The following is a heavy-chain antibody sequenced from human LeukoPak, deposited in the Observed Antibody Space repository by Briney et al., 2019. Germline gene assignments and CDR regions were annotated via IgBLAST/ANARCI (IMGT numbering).Heavy chain of an antibody. CDR3: AHGGGSQFHA. V-gene: IGHV3-23*01. CDR1: GFTFSSYA. CDR2: VSGGGGPSIS. D-gene: IGHD5-24*01. Sequence: GGSLRLSCAASGFTFSSYAMRWVRQAPGKGLEWVSSVSGGGGPSISYYADSVKGRFTISRDNSKNTIYLQMSSLRADDTATYYCAHGGGSQFHAWGQGTLVTVSS. J-gene: IGHJ5*02.